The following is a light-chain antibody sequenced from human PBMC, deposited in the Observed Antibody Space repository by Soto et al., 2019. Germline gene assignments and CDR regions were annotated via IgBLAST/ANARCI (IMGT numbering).Light chain of an antibody. CDR3: AAGDDSLNGYF. V-gene: IGLV1-36*01. CDR1: SSNIGNNA. Sequence: QSVLTQPPSVSEAPRQRVTISCSGSSSNIGNNAVNWYQQLPGKAPKLLIYYDDLLPSGVSDRFSGSKSGTSASLAISGPQSEDEANYYGAAGDDSLNGYFFATGTKLTAL. CDR2: YDD. J-gene: IGLJ1*01.